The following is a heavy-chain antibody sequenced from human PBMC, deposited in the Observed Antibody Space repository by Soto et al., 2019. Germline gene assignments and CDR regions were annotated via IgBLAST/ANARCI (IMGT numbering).Heavy chain of an antibody. D-gene: IGHD6-13*01. Sequence: PSETLSLTCTVSGGSISSSSYYWGWIRQPPGKGLEWIGSIYYSGSTYYNPSLKSRVTISLDTSKNQFSLKLSSVTAADTAVYYCARDRSRAGYFDCWGQGALVTVSS. CDR3: ARDRSRAGYFDC. V-gene: IGHV4-39*07. J-gene: IGHJ4*02. CDR2: IYYSGST. CDR1: GGSISSSSYY.